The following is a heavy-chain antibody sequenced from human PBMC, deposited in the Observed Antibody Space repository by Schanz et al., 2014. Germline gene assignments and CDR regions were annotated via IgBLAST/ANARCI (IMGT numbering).Heavy chain of an antibody. CDR2: VNHGGYT. V-gene: IGHV4-34*01. Sequence: QVQLQQWGAGLLKPSETLSLTCAFSGGSFSGYWWTWVRQSPGKGLEWIGEVNHGGYTNYNPSLKSRFTLSVDMSKKQFSLRLISVTAADTAAYYCATWSGTRLFHNWGQGTLVTVSS. J-gene: IGHJ4*02. D-gene: IGHD1-7*01. CDR1: GGSFSGYW. CDR3: ATWSGTRLFHN.